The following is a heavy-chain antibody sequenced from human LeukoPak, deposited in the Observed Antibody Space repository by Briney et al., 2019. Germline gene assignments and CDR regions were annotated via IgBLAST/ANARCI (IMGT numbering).Heavy chain of an antibody. CDR1: GGSISSSRDY. Sequence: SETLSLPCPVSGGSISSSRDYWAWIRHPPGKGLEWIANIYYSGSTNYNPSLKSRVTISVDTSKNQFSLKLSSVTAADTAVYYCARYNYDFWSGYSEWFDAWGQGTLVTVSS. D-gene: IGHD3-3*01. J-gene: IGHJ5*02. CDR2: IYYSGST. V-gene: IGHV4-39*07. CDR3: ARYNYDFWSGYSEWFDA.